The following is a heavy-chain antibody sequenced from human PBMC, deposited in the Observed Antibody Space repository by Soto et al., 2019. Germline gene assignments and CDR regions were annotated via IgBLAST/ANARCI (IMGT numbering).Heavy chain of an antibody. CDR2: ISSSSSYI. CDR1: GFTFSSYS. J-gene: IGHJ3*02. Sequence: GGSLRLSCAASGFTFSSYSMNWVRQAPGKGLEWVSSISSSSSYIYYADSVKGRFTISRDNAKNSLYLQMNSLRAEDTAVYYCARVRPADSDAFDIWGQGTMVTVSS. CDR3: ARVRPADSDAFDI. V-gene: IGHV3-21*01. D-gene: IGHD2-2*01.